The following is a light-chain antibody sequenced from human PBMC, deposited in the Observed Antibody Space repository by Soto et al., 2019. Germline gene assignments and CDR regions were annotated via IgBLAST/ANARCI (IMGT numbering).Light chain of an antibody. CDR2: AAS. V-gene: IGKV1-27*01. CDR3: QKYNSASRT. CDR1: QGISNY. J-gene: IGKJ1*01. Sequence: DIQMTQSPSSLSASVGDRVTITGRASQGISNYLASYQQKPGKVPKLLIYAASTLQSGVPSRFSGSGSGTDFTLTISSLQPVDVATYYCQKYNSASRTVGQGAKVEIK.